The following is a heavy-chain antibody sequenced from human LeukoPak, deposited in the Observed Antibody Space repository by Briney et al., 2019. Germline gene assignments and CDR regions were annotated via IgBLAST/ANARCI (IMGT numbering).Heavy chain of an antibody. CDR1: GFTLSSYW. Sequence: PGGSLRLSCAASGFTLSSYWMSWVRQAPGKGLEWVANIKQDGSEKYYVDSVKGRFTISRDNAKNSLYLQMNSLRAEDTAVYYCTKDYDFWSGYYYFDYWGQGTLVTVSS. V-gene: IGHV3-7*04. D-gene: IGHD3-3*01. CDR3: TKDYDFWSGYYYFDY. CDR2: IKQDGSEK. J-gene: IGHJ4*02.